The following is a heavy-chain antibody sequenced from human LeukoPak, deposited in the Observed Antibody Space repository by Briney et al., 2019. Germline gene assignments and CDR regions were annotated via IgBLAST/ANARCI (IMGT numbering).Heavy chain of an antibody. J-gene: IGHJ4*02. V-gene: IGHV3-74*01. CDR1: GFTFTTYW. CDR2: INSDGSIT. CDR3: AKMMAYDSSGYYY. Sequence: GGSLRLSCAASGFTFTTYWMHWVRQAPGKGLVWVSHINSDGSITSYADSVKGRFTISRDNAKNTLYLQMNSLRAEDTAVYYCAKMMAYDSSGYYYWGQGTLVTVSS. D-gene: IGHD3-22*01.